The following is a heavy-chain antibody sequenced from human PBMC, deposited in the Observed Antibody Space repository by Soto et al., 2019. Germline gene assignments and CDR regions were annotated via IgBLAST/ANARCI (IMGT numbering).Heavy chain of an antibody. D-gene: IGHD1-26*01. CDR2: IYYSGNT. Sequence: NPSETLSLTCSVSGGSISRGGYYWSWIRQHPGRGLEWIGYIYYSGNTYYNPPLKSRVTISVDTSKNQFSLKLSAVTAADTAVYYCARGRVGATTDYFDYWGQGTLVTVSS. CDR3: ARGRVGATTDYFDY. J-gene: IGHJ4*02. CDR1: GGSISRGGYY. V-gene: IGHV4-31*03.